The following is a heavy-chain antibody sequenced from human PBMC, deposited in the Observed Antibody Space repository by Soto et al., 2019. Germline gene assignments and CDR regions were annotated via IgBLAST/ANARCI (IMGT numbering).Heavy chain of an antibody. J-gene: IGHJ4*02. CDR1: GFTFSSYV. V-gene: IGHV3-23*01. D-gene: IGHD5-12*01. CDR3: EKDNSPYSGYNSFDY. CDR2: ISGSGTNT. Sequence: EVRLLESGGGLIQPGGSLRLSCAASGFTFSSYVMSWVRQAPGTGLEWVSGISGSGTNTYYADSVKGRFTISRDNSKNTLYLQMTSLRAEDTAEYYCEKDNSPYSGYNSFDYWGEGTLVTVSS.